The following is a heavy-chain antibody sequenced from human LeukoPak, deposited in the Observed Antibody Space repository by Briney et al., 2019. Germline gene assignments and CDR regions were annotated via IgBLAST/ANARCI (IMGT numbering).Heavy chain of an antibody. CDR2: IRGSGGST. CDR3: AKDGGVWFGESNDY. J-gene: IGHJ4*02. CDR1: GFTFSSYG. D-gene: IGHD3-10*01. V-gene: IGHV3-23*01. Sequence: GGSLRLSCAASGFTFSSYGMSWVRQAPRKGLEWVSAIRGSGGSTYYADSVKGRFTISRDNFKNTLYQQMNRLRAEDTAVYYCAKDGGVWFGESNDYWGQGTLVTVSS.